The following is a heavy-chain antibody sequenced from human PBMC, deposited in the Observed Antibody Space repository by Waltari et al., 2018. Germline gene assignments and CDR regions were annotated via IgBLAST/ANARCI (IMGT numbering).Heavy chain of an antibody. V-gene: IGHV1-69-2*01. CDR1: GYRFTDYY. D-gene: IGHD3-22*01. Sequence: EVQLLQSGTELKKPGSTVKISCQVSGYRFTDYYIHWVQQAPGKGPQWMGLVDPEDGENIDAERVQGRVTITADTSTETAFMELSSLTSDDTAVYYCVTARGDRSSASRPFDVWGLGTLITVSS. J-gene: IGHJ3*01. CDR2: VDPEDGEN. CDR3: VTARGDRSSASRPFDV.